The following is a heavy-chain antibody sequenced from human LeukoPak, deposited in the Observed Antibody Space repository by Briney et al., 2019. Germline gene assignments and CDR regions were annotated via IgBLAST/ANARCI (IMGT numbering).Heavy chain of an antibody. Sequence: ASVKVSCKASGGTFSSYAISWVRQAPGQGLEWMGRIIPILGIANYAQKFQGRVTITADKSTSTAYMELSSLRSGDTAVYYCARRRYCSSTSCYEIDYWGQGTLVTVSS. D-gene: IGHD2-2*01. J-gene: IGHJ4*02. CDR2: IIPILGIA. CDR3: ARRRYCSSTSCYEIDY. CDR1: GGTFSSYA. V-gene: IGHV1-69*04.